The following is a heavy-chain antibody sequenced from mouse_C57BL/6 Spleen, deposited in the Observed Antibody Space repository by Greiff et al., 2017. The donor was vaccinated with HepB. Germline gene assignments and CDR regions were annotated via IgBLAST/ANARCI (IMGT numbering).Heavy chain of an antibody. J-gene: IGHJ4*01. CDR2: IDPSDSYT. D-gene: IGHD1-1*01. CDR3: ARKTTVVATYAMDY. V-gene: IGHV1-50*01. Sequence: QVQLQQPGAELVKPGASVKLSCKASGYTFTSYWMQWVKQRPGQGLEWIGEIDPSDSYTNDNQKFKGKATLTVDTSSSTAYMQRSSLTSEDSAVYYCARKTTVVATYAMDYWGQGTSVTVSS. CDR1: GYTFTSYW.